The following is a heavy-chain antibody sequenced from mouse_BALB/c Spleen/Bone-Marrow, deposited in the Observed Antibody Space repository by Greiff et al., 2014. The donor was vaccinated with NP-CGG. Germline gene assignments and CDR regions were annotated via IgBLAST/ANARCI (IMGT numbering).Heavy chain of an antibody. V-gene: IGHV2-9*02. CDR2: IWAGGST. D-gene: IGHD2-4*01. Sequence: VQLVESGPGLVAPSQSLSITCTVSGFSLTSYGVHWVRQPPGEGLEWLGVIWAGGSTNYNSALMSRLSISKDNSKSQVFLKMNSLQTDDTAMYYCARDPIYYDYDWYFDVWGAGTTVTVSS. CDR3: ARDPIYYDYDWYFDV. J-gene: IGHJ1*01. CDR1: GFSLTSYG.